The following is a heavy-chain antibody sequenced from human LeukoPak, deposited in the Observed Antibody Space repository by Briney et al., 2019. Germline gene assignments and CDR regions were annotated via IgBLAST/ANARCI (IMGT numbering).Heavy chain of an antibody. Sequence: PSETLSLTCTVSGGSISSYYWSWIRQPPGKGLEWIGYIYYSGSTNYNPSLKSRVTISVDTSKNQFSLKLSSVTAADTAVYYCARAMSYSSSWEGYNWFDPWGQGTLVTVSS. CDR1: GGSISSYY. D-gene: IGHD6-13*01. V-gene: IGHV4-59*01. J-gene: IGHJ5*02. CDR2: IYYSGST. CDR3: ARAMSYSSSWEGYNWFDP.